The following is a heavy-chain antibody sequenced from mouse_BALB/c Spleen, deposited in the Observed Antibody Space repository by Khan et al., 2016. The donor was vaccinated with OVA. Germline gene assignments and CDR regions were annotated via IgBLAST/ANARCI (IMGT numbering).Heavy chain of an antibody. CDR1: GFTFSTYA. J-gene: IGHJ3*01. CDR3: SRSPFGDFAY. Sequence: EVALVESGGALVKPGGSLKLSCAASGFTFSTYAMSWVRQTPEKRLEWVATINSDGDYTYYPDSVTGRFTISRDNAKNTLYLQMSSLRSEDTAMYYCSRSPFGDFAYWGQGTLVTVSA. CDR2: INSDGDYT. V-gene: IGHV5-9-3*01. D-gene: IGHD2-13*01.